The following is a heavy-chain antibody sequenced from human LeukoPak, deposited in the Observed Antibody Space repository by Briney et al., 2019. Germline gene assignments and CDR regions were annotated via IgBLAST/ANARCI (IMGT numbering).Heavy chain of an antibody. CDR1: GFTFSNYW. D-gene: IGHD6-19*01. V-gene: IGHV3-74*01. J-gene: IGHJ4*02. Sequence: GGSLRLSCAASGFTFSNYWMHWVCQVPGKGLLCVSRINIDGTSTSYADSVKGRFTISRDDAKNTLYLQMNSLRAEDTAVYYCARGTSGWYGIDYWGQGALVNVSS. CDR3: ARGTSGWYGIDY. CDR2: INIDGTST.